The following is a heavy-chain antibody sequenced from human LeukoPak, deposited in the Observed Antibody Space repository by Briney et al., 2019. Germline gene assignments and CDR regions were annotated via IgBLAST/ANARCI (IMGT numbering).Heavy chain of an antibody. J-gene: IGHJ4*02. CDR2: IYYSGST. V-gene: IGHV4-59*01. D-gene: IGHD3-3*01. CDR1: GGSISSYY. Sequence: SETLSLTCTVSGGSISSYYWSWIRQPPGKGLEWIGYIYYSGSTNYNPSLKSRVTISVHTSKNQFSLKLSSVTAADTAVYYCARGYLRFLEWFSPHYFDYWGQGTLVTVSS. CDR3: ARGYLRFLEWFSPHYFDY.